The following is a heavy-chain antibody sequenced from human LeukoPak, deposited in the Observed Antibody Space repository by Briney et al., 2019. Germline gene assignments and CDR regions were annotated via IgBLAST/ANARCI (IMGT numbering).Heavy chain of an antibody. J-gene: IGHJ5*02. V-gene: IGHV4-34*01. CDR2: INHSGST. D-gene: IGHD3-10*01. CDR3: ARSIRRSRSSGSYWPARNWFDR. Sequence: PSETLSLTCAVYGGSFSGYYWSWFRQPPGKGLEWIGEINHSGSTNSNPSHKRRVTIAVDTSKNRYALKLSSVTAADTAVYYCARSIRRSRSSGSYWPARNWFDRWGQGALVGVSS. CDR1: GGSFSGYY.